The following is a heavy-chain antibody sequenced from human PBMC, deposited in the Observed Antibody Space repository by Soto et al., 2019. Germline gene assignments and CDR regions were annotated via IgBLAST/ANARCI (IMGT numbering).Heavy chain of an antibody. Sequence: QVQLVQSGAEVKKPGASVKVSCKASGYTFTSYGISWVRQAPGQGLEWMGWISAYNGNTHYAQKLQGRVTMTTDTSTRTADMGLRSLGSDDTAVYYCARDSLGGELGIDYWGQGTLVTVSS. CDR3: ARDSLGGELGIDY. J-gene: IGHJ4*02. CDR1: GYTFTSYG. V-gene: IGHV1-18*01. CDR2: ISAYNGNT. D-gene: IGHD1-26*01.